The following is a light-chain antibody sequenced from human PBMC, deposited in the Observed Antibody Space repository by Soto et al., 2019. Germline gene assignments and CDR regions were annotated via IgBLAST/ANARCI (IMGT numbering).Light chain of an antibody. V-gene: IGKV3-11*01. CDR2: DAS. J-gene: IGKJ5*01. CDR3: QQRQYWPPIT. Sequence: EIVMTQSPATLSVSPGERATLSCRASQSVSSNLAWYQQKPGQAPRLLIYDASNRATGIPARFSGSGSGTDFTLTISSLEPEDFAVYYCQQRQYWPPITFGPGTRLEIK. CDR1: QSVSSN.